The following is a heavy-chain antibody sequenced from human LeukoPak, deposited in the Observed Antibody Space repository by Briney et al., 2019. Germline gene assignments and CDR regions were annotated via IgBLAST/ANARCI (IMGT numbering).Heavy chain of an antibody. V-gene: IGHV1-2*05. CDR1: GYHFTGYH. J-gene: IGHJ4*02. D-gene: IGHD6-13*01. CDR2: TNPKRGDL. Sequence: ASVKVYCNASGYHFTGYHMQWVRQPPGHGHEWRERTNPKRGDLECSQKFQRRVTKTRDTSSSTGYMEQSRLTSDDTDVYYGVRESSSWSYWGQGTLVTVTS. CDR3: VRESSSWSY.